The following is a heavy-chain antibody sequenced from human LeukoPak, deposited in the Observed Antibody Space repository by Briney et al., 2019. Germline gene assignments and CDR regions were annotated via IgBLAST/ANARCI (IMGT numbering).Heavy chain of an antibody. CDR3: ARKLNYYDSSGYYALGY. J-gene: IGHJ4*02. CDR1: GFTFSHYW. D-gene: IGHD3-22*01. CDR2: TNSDGSST. V-gene: IGHV3-74*01. Sequence: GGSLRLSCAASGFTFSHYWMQWVRQAPGKGLVWVSRTNSDGSSTTYADSVKGRFTISRDNSKNTLYLQMNSLRAEDTAVYYCARKLNYYDSSGYYALGYWGQGTLVTVSS.